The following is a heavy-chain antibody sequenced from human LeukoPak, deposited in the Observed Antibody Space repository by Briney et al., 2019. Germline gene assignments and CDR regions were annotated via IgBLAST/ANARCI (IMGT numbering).Heavy chain of an antibody. Sequence: SETLSLTCAVYGGSFSGYYWSWIRQPPGKGLEWIGEINHSGSTNYNPSLKSRVTISVDTSKNQFSLKLSSVTAADTAVYYCARENITMVRGVISSYYYYYMDVRGKGTTVTVSS. V-gene: IGHV4-34*01. J-gene: IGHJ6*03. CDR3: ARENITMVRGVISSYYYYYMDV. CDR2: INHSGST. CDR1: GGSFSGYY. D-gene: IGHD3-10*01.